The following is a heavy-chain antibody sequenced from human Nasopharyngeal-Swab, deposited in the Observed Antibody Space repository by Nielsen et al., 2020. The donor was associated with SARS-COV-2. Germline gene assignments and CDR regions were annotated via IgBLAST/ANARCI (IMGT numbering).Heavy chain of an antibody. CDR2: IYSSGGT. CDR1: GFTFDDYG. D-gene: IGHD5-18*01. J-gene: IGHJ3*02. CDR3: ARDGYSYDDAFDI. Sequence: GGSLRLSCAASGFTFDDYGMSWVRQAPGKGLEWVSLIYSSGGTHYADSVKGRFTISRDNSNNTLYLQMNSLRPDDTAVYYCARDGYSYDDAFDIWGQGTLVTVSS. V-gene: IGHV3-66*03.